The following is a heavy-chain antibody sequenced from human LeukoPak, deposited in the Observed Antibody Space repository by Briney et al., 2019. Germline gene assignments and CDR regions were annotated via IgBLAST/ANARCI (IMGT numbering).Heavy chain of an antibody. J-gene: IGHJ3*02. CDR2: INHSGST. D-gene: IGHD6-13*01. CDR3: ARGRIAAAPRADI. V-gene: IGHV4-34*01. Sequence: PSETLSLTCAVYGGSFSGYYWSWIRQPPGKGLEWIGEINHSGSTNYNPSLKSRVTISVDTSKNQFSLKLSSVTAVDTAVYYCARGRIAAAPRADIWGQGTMVTVSS. CDR1: GGSFSGYY.